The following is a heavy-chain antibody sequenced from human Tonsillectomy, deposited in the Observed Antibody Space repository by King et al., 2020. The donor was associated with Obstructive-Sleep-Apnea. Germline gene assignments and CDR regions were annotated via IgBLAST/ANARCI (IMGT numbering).Heavy chain of an antibody. CDR2: MSSSGSYV. D-gene: IGHD3-10*01. J-gene: IGHJ6*02. CDR3: TRDISGGEDV. CDR1: GFTVTNYN. V-gene: IGHV3-21*01. Sequence: VQLVESGGGLVKPGGSLRLSCAASGFTVTNYNMNWVRQAPGKGLEWVSFMSSSGSYVYYADSVKGRFTISRDNTKNSLYLQMHSLRAEDTAVYYCTRDISGGEDVWGQGTTVTVSS.